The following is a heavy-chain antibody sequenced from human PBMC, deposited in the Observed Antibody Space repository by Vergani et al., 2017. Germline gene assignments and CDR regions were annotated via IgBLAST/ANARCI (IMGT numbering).Heavy chain of an antibody. V-gene: IGHV4-59*01. CDR1: GGSFSGYY. CDR3: ARSGDYDFWSGYHYFDY. J-gene: IGHJ4*02. D-gene: IGHD3-3*01. CDR2: IYYSGST. Sequence: QVQLQESGPGLVKPSETLSLTCAVYGGSFSGYYWSWIRQPPGKGLEWIGYIYYSGSTNYNPSLKSRVTISVDTSKNQFSLKLSSVTAADTAVYYCARSGDYDFWSGYHYFDYWGQGTLVTVSS.